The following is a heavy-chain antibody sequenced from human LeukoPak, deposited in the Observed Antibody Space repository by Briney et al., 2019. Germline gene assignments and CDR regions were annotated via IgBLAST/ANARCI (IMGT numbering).Heavy chain of an antibody. D-gene: IGHD2-2*01. J-gene: IGHJ5*02. CDR1: GFTFSSYW. CDR2: IKQDGSEK. CDR3: ARDDCSSISCYHNWFDP. Sequence: WGSLRLSCAASGFTFSSYWMSWVRQAPGTGLEWVANIKQDGSEKYYVDSVNGRFTISRDNAKNSLYLQMNSLRAEDTAVYYCARDDCSSISCYHNWFDPWGQGTLVTVSS. V-gene: IGHV3-7*01.